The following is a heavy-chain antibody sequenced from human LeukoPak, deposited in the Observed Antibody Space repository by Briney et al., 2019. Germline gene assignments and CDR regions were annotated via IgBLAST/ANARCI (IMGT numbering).Heavy chain of an antibody. CDR2: ISYLGST. D-gene: IGHD4-11*01. J-gene: IGHJ6*02. V-gene: IGHV4-59*08. CDR1: GVSISNYF. CDR3: ARQRGDNYRDYYYYYGMDV. Sequence: PSETLSLTCNVSGVSISNYFWSWIRQPPGRGLEWIGYISYLGSTNYNPSLKGRVTFSVDTSKNQISLRVISVTAADTAVYYCARQRGDNYRDYYYYYGMDVWGQGTTVTVSS.